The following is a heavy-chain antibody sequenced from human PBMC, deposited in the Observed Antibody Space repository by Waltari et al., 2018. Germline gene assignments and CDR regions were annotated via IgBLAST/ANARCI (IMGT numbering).Heavy chain of an antibody. J-gene: IGHJ3*02. CDR2: IDYSGST. CDR3: ATYPYDFWSGYSADAFDI. D-gene: IGHD3-3*01. V-gene: IGHV4-39*01. CDR1: GGSISSSSYY. Sequence: QLQLQESGPGLVKPSETLSLTCSVSGGSISSSSYYWGWIRQPPGKGLEWIGSIDYSGSTDYNPSLKSRVTISVDTSKNQFSLKLSSVTAADTAVYYCATYPYDFWSGYSADAFDIWGQGTMVTVSS.